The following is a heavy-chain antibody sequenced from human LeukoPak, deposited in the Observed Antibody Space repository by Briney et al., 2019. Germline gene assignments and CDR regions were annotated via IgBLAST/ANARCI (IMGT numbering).Heavy chain of an antibody. J-gene: IGHJ5*02. CDR1: GFTFSSYA. CDR3: ARELNVVVPAAIGGDNWFDP. D-gene: IGHD2-2*02. V-gene: IGHV3-30*01. CDR2: ISYDGSNK. Sequence: TGGSLRLSCAASGFTFSSYAMHWVRQAPGKGLEWVAVISYDGSNKYYADSVKGRFTISRDNSKNTLYLQMNCLRAEDTAVYYCARELNVVVPAAIGGDNWFDPWGQGTLVTVSS.